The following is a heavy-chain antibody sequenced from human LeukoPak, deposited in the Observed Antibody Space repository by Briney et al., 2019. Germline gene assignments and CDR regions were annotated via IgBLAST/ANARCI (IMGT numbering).Heavy chain of an antibody. CDR2: IKSKTDGGTT. J-gene: IGHJ4*02. D-gene: IGHD2-2*02. V-gene: IGHV3-15*01. Sequence: GGSLRLSCAASGFTFSNAWMSWVRQAPGKGLEWVGRIKSKTDGGTTDYAAPVKGRFTISRDDSKNTLYLQMNSLKTEDTAVYYCARDIVVPAAIPGYFDYWGQGTLVTVSS. CDR1: GFTFSNAW. CDR3: ARDIVVPAAIPGYFDY.